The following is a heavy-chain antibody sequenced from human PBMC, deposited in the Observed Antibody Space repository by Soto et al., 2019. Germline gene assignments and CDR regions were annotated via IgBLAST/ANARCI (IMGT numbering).Heavy chain of an antibody. J-gene: IGHJ2*01. CDR2: ISAYNGNT. CDR1: GYTFTSYG. D-gene: IGHD2-15*01. V-gene: IGHV1-18*01. CDR3: ASEYVGPARDWYFDL. Sequence: QVQLVQSGAEVKKPGASVKVSCKASGYTFTSYGISWVRQAPGQGLEWMGWISAYNGNTNYAQKLQGRVTMTTDTSTITAYMELRSLRSDDRAVYYCASEYVGPARDWYFDLWGRGTLVTVSS.